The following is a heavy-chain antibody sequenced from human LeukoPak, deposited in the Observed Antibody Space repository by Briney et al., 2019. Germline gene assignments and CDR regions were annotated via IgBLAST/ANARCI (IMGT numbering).Heavy chain of an antibody. D-gene: IGHD3-22*01. Sequence: GASVKVSCKASGYTFTGYYMHWVRQAPGQGLEWMGWINPNSGGTNYAQKFQGRVTMTTDTSTSTAYMELRSLRSDDTAVYYCARGGDYYDSSGYYSGWGSWEGDYWGQGTLVTVSS. V-gene: IGHV1-2*02. CDR2: INPNSGGT. J-gene: IGHJ4*02. CDR3: ARGGDYYDSSGYYSGWGSWEGDY. CDR1: GYTFTGYY.